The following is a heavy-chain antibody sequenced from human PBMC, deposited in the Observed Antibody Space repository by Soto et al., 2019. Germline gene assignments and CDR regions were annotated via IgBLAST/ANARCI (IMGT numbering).Heavy chain of an antibody. Sequence: ASVKVSCKASGYTFTSYDINWVRQATGQGLEWMGWMNPNSGNTGYAQKLQGRVTMTRNTSISTDYMELSSLRSEDTAVYYCARGLAARDAFDIWGQGTMVTVSS. D-gene: IGHD6-6*01. CDR2: MNPNSGNT. CDR1: GYTFTSYD. CDR3: ARGLAARDAFDI. J-gene: IGHJ3*02. V-gene: IGHV1-8*02.